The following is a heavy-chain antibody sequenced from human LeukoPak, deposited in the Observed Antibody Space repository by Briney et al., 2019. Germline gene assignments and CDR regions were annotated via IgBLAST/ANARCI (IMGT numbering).Heavy chain of an antibody. V-gene: IGHV1-46*01. D-gene: IGHD3-22*01. Sequence: ASVKVSCKASGYTFTSYYMHWVRQAPGQGLEWMGIINPSGGSTSYAQKFQGRVTMTRDMSTSTVYMELSSLRSEDTAVYYCARDPYYYYDSSGYSDYWGQGTLVTVSS. CDR1: GYTFTSYY. J-gene: IGHJ4*02. CDR2: INPSGGST. CDR3: ARDPYYYYDSSGYSDY.